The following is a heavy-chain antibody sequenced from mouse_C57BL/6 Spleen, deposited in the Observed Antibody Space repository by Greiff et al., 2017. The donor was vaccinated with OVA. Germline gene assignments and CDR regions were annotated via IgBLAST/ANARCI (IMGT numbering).Heavy chain of an antibody. Sequence: EVQLQQSGPELVKPGASVKISCKASGYTFTDYYMNWVKQSHGKSLEWIGDINPNNGGTSYNQKFKGKATLTVDKSSSTAYMELRSLTSEDSAVYYCANYGNYGFGTYWGQGTLVTVSA. CDR3: ANYGNYGFGTY. V-gene: IGHV1-26*01. D-gene: IGHD2-1*01. CDR2: INPNNGGT. J-gene: IGHJ3*01. CDR1: GYTFTDYY.